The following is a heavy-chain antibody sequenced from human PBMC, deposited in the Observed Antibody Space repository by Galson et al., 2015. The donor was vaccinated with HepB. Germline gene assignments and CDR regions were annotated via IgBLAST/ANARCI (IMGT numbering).Heavy chain of an antibody. D-gene: IGHD3-10*01. V-gene: IGHV3-23*01. CDR2: ITGKGDST. CDR1: GFAFDSHA. CDR3: ARDQVLWFGSDEGGMDV. J-gene: IGHJ6*02. Sequence: SLRLSCAASGFAFDSHAMSWVRQAPGRGLEWISGITGKGDSTFYADSVKGRFTVSRDNAKNTMYLQMNSLRAEDTAVYYCARDQVLWFGSDEGGMDVWGQGTTVTVSS.